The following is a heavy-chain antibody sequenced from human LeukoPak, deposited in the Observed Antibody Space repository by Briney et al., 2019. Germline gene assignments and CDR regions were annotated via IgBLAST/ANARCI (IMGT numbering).Heavy chain of an antibody. V-gene: IGHV3-33*01. CDR3: ARAAYDNSGYLTL. J-gene: IGHJ4*02. CDR2: IWYDGTNK. D-gene: IGHD3-22*01. Sequence: PGGSLRLSCVASGFTFSSYGMHWVRQAPGKGLEWVAVIWYDGTNKYYADFVKGRFTISRDSSKNTLYPQMNSLRAEDTAVYYCARAAYDNSGYLTLWGQGTLVTVSS. CDR1: GFTFSSYG.